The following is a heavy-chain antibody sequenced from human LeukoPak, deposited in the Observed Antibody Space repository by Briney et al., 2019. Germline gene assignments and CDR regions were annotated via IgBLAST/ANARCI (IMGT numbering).Heavy chain of an antibody. CDR3: ARSLILDQLIYLGSYFDY. CDR1: GGSISSYY. V-gene: IGHV4-59*01. D-gene: IGHD2-2*02. J-gene: IGHJ4*02. CDR2: IYYSGST. Sequence: SETLSLTCTVSGGSISSYYWSWIRQPPGKGLEWIGYIYYSGSTNYNPSLKSRVTISVDTSKNQFSLKLSSVTAADTAVYYCARSLILDQLIYLGSYFDYWGQGTLVTVSS.